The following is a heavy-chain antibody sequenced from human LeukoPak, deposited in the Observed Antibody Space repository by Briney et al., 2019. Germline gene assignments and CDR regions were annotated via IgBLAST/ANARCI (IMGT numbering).Heavy chain of an antibody. CDR3: ARARIAVSYFDY. V-gene: IGHV4-59*01. CDR2: VYYTGST. D-gene: IGHD6-6*01. CDR1: GDSISTYY. Sequence: SETLSLTCTVSGDSISTYYWSWIRQPPGKGLEWIGYVYYTGSTNHNPSLRSRVTISVDTSNNQFSLKMRSVTAADTAVYYCARARIAVSYFDYWGQGTLVTVSS. J-gene: IGHJ4*02.